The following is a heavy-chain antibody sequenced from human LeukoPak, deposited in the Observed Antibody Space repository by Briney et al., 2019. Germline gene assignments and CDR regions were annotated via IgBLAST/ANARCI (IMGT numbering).Heavy chain of an antibody. V-gene: IGHV1-8*01. J-gene: IGHJ6*03. D-gene: IGHD2-2*01. CDR3: ARKIASTRLGVRYYYMDV. CDR2: MNPKSGTT. Sequence: ASVKVSCKASGYTFISYDIVWLRQATGQGLEWMGYMNPKSGTTDYVQNFQGRVTMTRDTSITTAYMELSGLRSEDTAVYYCARKIASTRLGVRYYYMDVWGEGTAVTISS. CDR1: GYTFISYD.